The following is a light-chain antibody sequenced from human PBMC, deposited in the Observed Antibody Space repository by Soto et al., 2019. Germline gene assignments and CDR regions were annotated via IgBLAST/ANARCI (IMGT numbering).Light chain of an antibody. J-gene: IGKJ1*01. CDR3: QQYNSYSGT. Sequence: EIVMTQYTNTHSVVPLKSTTLCCRASQSVSSDLAFFQQKPGQAPRLLIYGASSRATGIPDRFSGSGSGTEFTLTISSLQPDDFATYYCQQYNSYSGTFGQGTKVDI. V-gene: IGKV3D-15*01. CDR1: QSVSSD. CDR2: GAS.